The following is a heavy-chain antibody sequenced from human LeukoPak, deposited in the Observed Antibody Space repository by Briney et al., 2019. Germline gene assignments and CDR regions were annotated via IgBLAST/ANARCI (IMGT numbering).Heavy chain of an antibody. CDR2: ISYDGSNK. V-gene: IGHV3-30-3*01. Sequence: GGSLRLSCTASGFTFRSYAVHWVRQAPGKGLEWVALISYDGSNKYYADSVKGRFTISRDNSKNTLYLQMNSLRAEDTAVYYCARVGSSGGWGQGTLVTVSS. CDR3: ARVGSSGG. J-gene: IGHJ4*02. D-gene: IGHD6-19*01. CDR1: GFTFRSYA.